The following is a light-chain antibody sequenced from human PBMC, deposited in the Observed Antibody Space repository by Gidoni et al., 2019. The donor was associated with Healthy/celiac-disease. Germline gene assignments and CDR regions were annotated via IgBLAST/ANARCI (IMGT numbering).Light chain of an antibody. CDR2: DAS. CDR3: QQRSNWPPGTT. V-gene: IGKV3-11*01. Sequence: EIVLTQSPATLSLSPGERATLSCRASQSFSSYLAWYQQKPGQAPRLLIYDASNRATGIPARFSGSGSGTDFTLTISSLEPEDFAVYYCQQRSNWPPGTTFXQXTRLXIK. J-gene: IGKJ5*01. CDR1: QSFSSY.